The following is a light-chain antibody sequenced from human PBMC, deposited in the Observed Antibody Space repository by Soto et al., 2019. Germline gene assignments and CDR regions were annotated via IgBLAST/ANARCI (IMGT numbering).Light chain of an antibody. J-gene: IGKJ2*01. V-gene: IGKV3-15*01. CDR2: GAS. Sequence: EMILTQSPATLSVSPGERATLSCRASENLSRNVAWYQQQPGQAPRLLIHGASTRATGILARFSGSGSGTDFTLTISSLQSEDFAVYFCQQYDKWPHTFGQGTKLEIK. CDR1: ENLSRN. CDR3: QQYDKWPHT.